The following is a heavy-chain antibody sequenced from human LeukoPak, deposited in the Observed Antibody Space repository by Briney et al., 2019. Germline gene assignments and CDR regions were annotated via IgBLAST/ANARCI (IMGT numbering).Heavy chain of an antibody. V-gene: IGHV3-23*01. J-gene: IGHJ4*02. CDR2: ISGRGGST. Sequence: PGGSLRLSCAASGFTFSSYAMSWVRQAPGKGLEGVSDISGRGGSTNYADSVKGRFTISRDNSKNTLYLQMNSLRAEDTAVYYCAKRISSREGGYGLDYWGQGTLVTVSS. CDR3: AKRISSREGGYGLDY. D-gene: IGHD5-12*01. CDR1: GFTFSSYA.